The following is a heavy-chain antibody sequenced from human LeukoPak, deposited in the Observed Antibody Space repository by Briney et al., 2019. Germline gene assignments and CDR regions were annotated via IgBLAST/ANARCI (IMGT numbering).Heavy chain of an antibody. D-gene: IGHD4-17*01. V-gene: IGHV5-51*01. CDR2: IYPGDSDT. CDR1: GYRFTSYW. J-gene: IGHJ5*02. CDR3: ARRMTTVFDSWFDP. Sequence: GXSLKISCKGSGYRFTSYWIGWGRQMPGKGLEWMGIIYPGDSDTRYSPSFQGQVTISADKSISTAYLQWSSLKASDTAMYYCARRMTTVFDSWFDPWGQGTLVTVSS.